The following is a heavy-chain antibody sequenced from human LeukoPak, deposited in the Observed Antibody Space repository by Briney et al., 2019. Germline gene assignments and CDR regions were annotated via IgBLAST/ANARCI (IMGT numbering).Heavy chain of an antibody. Sequence: PSETLSLTCAVYGGSFSGYYWSWIRQPPGKGLEWIGEINHSGSTNYNPSLKSRVTISVDTSKNQFSLKLSPVTAADTAVYYCARARDPDPYYDFWSGPARYFDYWGQGTLVTVSS. CDR1: GGSFSGYY. CDR2: INHSGST. J-gene: IGHJ4*02. CDR3: ARARDPDPYYDFWSGPARYFDY. V-gene: IGHV4-34*01. D-gene: IGHD3-3*01.